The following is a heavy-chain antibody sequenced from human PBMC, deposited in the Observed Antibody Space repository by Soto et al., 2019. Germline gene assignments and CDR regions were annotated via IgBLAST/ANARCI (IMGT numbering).Heavy chain of an antibody. Sequence: QVQLVQSGAEVKKPGSSVKVSCKASGGTFSSYTISWVRQAPGQGLEWMGRIIPILGIANYAQKFQGRVTITADKSTSTAYMELSSLRSEDTAVYYCARDAYGHLGELSLAYWGQGTLVTVSS. CDR1: GGTFSSYT. V-gene: IGHV1-69*08. CDR3: ARDAYGHLGELSLAY. J-gene: IGHJ4*02. D-gene: IGHD3-16*02. CDR2: IIPILGIA.